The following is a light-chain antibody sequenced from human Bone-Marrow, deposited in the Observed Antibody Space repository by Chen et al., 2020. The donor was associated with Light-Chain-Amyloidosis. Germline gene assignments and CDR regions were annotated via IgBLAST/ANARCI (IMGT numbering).Light chain of an antibody. Sequence: QSVLTQPPSASGTPGQRITISCSGSRSNIGINHVYWYQQLPGTAPKLFMYKSDQRPSGVPDRFACSKSGGSASLAISGLRSEDEADYYCAAWDDRLKGWVFGGGTKLTGL. CDR2: KSD. V-gene: IGLV1-47*01. CDR1: RSNIGINH. CDR3: AAWDDRLKGWV. J-gene: IGLJ3*02.